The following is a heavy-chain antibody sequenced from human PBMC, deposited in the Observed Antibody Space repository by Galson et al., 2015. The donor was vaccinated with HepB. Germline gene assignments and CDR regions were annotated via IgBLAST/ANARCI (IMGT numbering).Heavy chain of an antibody. J-gene: IGHJ4*02. CDR2: ISYDGSNK. D-gene: IGHD2-15*01. CDR1: GFTFSSYG. Sequence: SLRLSCAASGFTFSSYGMHWVRQAPGKGLEWVAVISYDGSNKYYADSVKGRFTISRDNSKNTLYLQMNSLRAEDTAVYYCAKEEGNAYDIVVVVVATPVYGVDYWGQGTLVTVSS. CDR3: AKEEGNAYDIVVVVVATPVYGVDY. V-gene: IGHV3-30*18.